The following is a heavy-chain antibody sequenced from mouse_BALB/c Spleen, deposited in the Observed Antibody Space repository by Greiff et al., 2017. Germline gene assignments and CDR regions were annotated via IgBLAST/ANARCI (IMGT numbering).Heavy chain of an antibody. D-gene: IGHD1-2*01. J-gene: IGHJ2*01. CDR1: GYAFTNYW. CDR2: IYPGSGNT. V-gene: IGHV1-63*01. CDR3: AREVFTTAPYYFDY. Sequence: QVQLQQSGAELVRPGTSVKISCKASGYAFTNYWLGWVKQRHGHGLEWIGDIYPGSGNTYYNEKFKGKATLTADKSSSTAYMQLSSLTSEDSAVYFCAREVFTTAPYYFDYWGQGTTLTVSS.